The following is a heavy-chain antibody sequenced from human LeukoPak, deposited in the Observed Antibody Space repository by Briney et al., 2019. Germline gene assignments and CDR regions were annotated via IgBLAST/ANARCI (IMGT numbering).Heavy chain of an antibody. V-gene: IGHV3-64D*06. D-gene: IGHD6-19*01. Sequence: GGSLRLSCSASGFTFSTLPMHWVRQAPGKGLEYVSGSSSNGGSTYYADSAKGRFTISRDNSKNTLYLQMSSLRPEDTAEYYCVNQISGWVYWGQGTLVTVSS. CDR1: GFTFSTLP. CDR2: SSSNGGST. CDR3: VNQISGWVY. J-gene: IGHJ4*02.